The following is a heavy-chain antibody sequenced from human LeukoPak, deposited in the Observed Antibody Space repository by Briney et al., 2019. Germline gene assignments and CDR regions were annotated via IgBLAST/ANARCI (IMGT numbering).Heavy chain of an antibody. Sequence: GESLKISCKGSGYSFTSYWIGWVRQMPGKGLEWMGIIYPADSDTRYSPSFQGQVTISADKSISTAYLQWRSLKASDTAMYYCARQSSSWYADAFDIWGQGTMVTVSS. CDR1: GYSFTSYW. D-gene: IGHD6-13*01. CDR3: ARQSSSWYADAFDI. V-gene: IGHV5-51*01. CDR2: IYPADSDT. J-gene: IGHJ3*02.